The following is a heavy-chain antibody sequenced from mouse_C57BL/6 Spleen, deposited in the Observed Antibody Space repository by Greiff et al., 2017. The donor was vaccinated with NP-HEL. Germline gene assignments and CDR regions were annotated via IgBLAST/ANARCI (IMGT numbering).Heavy chain of an antibody. Sequence: EVQLMESGGDLVKPGASLKLSCAASGFTFSSYGMSWVRQTPDKRLEWVATISSGGSYTYYPHSVKGRFTISRDNAKNTLYLQMSSLKSEDTAMYYCARSYGSSPPCSMDYWGQGTSVTVSS. CDR1: GFTFSSYG. V-gene: IGHV5-6*01. J-gene: IGHJ4*01. CDR2: ISSGGSYT. D-gene: IGHD1-1*01. CDR3: ARSYGSSPPCSMDY.